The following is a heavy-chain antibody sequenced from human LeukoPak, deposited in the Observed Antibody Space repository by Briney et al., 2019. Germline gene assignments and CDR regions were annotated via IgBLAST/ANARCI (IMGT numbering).Heavy chain of an antibody. V-gene: IGHV1-8*01. CDR2: MNPNSGNT. Sequence: GASVKVSCKASGYTFTSYDINWVRQATGQGLEWMGWMNPNSGNTGYAQKFQGRATMTRNTSISTAYMELSSLRSEDTAVYYCARAVLSSSWYDSYYYYYYMDVWGKGATVTVSS. J-gene: IGHJ6*03. CDR3: ARAVLSSSWYDSYYYYYYMDV. CDR1: GYTFTSYD. D-gene: IGHD6-13*01.